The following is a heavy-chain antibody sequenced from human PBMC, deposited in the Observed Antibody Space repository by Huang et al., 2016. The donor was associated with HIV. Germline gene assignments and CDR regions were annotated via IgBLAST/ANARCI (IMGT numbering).Heavy chain of an antibody. Sequence: EVQLVESGGGLVQPGGSLRLSCAASGFTFSRYWMHWVRQAPGKGLVWVSSINSEGSSSGDADCVKGRFTIARDNAKNTLYLQMNSLRAEDTAVYYCVRDPRIQSWLNYFDYWGQGTLVSVSS. CDR2: INSEGSSS. CDR3: VRDPRIQSWLNYFDY. V-gene: IGHV3-74*01. J-gene: IGHJ4*02. D-gene: IGHD3-22*01. CDR1: GFTFSRYW.